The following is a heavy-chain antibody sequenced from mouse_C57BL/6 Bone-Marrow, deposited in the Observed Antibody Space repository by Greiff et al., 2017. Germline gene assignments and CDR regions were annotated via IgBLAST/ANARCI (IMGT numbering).Heavy chain of an antibody. Sequence: LQQSGAELVRPGASVKMSCKASGYTFTSYNMHWVKQTPRQGLEWIGAIYPGNGDTSYNQKFKGKATLTVDKSSSTAYMQLSSLTSEDSAVYFCASLFYYGSSYNFDYWGQGTTLTVSS. D-gene: IGHD1-1*01. CDR2: IYPGNGDT. CDR3: ASLFYYGSSYNFDY. V-gene: IGHV1-12*01. CDR1: GYTFTSYN. J-gene: IGHJ2*01.